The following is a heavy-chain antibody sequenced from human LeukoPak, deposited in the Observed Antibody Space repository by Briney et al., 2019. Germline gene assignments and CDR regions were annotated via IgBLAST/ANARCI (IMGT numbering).Heavy chain of an antibody. D-gene: IGHD4-17*01. CDR2: ISYDGSNK. V-gene: IGHV3-30*04. CDR1: GFTFSSYA. CDR3: ARDFDDYGDYAGFDY. Sequence: GGSLRLSCAASGFTFSSYAMHWVRQAPGKGLEWVAVISYDGSNKYYADSVKGRFTISRDNSKNTLYLQMNSLRAEDTAMYYCARDFDDYGDYAGFDYWGRGTLVSVSS. J-gene: IGHJ4*02.